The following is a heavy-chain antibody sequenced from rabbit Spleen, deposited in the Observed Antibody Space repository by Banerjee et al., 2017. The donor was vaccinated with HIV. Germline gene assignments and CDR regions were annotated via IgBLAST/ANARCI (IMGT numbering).Heavy chain of an antibody. D-gene: IGHD6-1*01. V-gene: IGHV1S40*01. J-gene: IGHJ4*01. CDR3: ARLGHADYPYAYGLKL. CDR1: GFSFSSRYY. CDR2: IYSGSSGDT. Sequence: QSLEESGGDLVKPGASLTLTCTASGFSFSSRYYMCWVRQAPGKGLEWIACIYSGSSGDTYYASWAKGRFTISKPSSTTVTLQMTSLTAADTATYFCARLGHADYPYAYGLKLWGPGTLVTVS.